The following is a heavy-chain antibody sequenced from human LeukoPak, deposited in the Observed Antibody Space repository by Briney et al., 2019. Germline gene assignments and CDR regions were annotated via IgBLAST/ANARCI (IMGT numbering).Heavy chain of an antibody. V-gene: IGHV3-30-3*01. CDR2: ISYDGSNK. Sequence: PGGSLRLSRAASGFTFSSYAMHWVRQAPGKGLEWVAVISYDGSNKYYADSVKGRFTISRDNSKKKLYLQMNSLRTEDTAVYYCARGGGTTVTQDGYYFDYWGQGTLVTVSS. CDR3: ARGGGTTVTQDGYYFDY. D-gene: IGHD4-17*01. CDR1: GFTFSSYA. J-gene: IGHJ4*02.